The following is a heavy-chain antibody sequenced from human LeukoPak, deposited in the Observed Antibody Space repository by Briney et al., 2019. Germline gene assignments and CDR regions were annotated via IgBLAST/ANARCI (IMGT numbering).Heavy chain of an antibody. CDR1: GGTFSSYA. V-gene: IGHV1-69*13. CDR3: ATSKVGATPYYFDY. Sequence: SVKVSCKASGGTFSSYAISWVRQAPGQGLEWMGGIIPIFGTANYAQKFQGRVTITADESTSTAYMELSSLRSEDTAVYYCATSKVGATPYYFDYWGQGTLVTVSS. D-gene: IGHD1-26*01. CDR2: IIPIFGTA. J-gene: IGHJ4*02.